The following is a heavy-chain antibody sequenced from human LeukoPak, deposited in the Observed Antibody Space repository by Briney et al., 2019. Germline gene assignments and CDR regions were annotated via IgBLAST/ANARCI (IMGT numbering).Heavy chain of an antibody. CDR1: GGSISSSSYY. V-gene: IGHV4-39*01. J-gene: IGHJ5*02. D-gene: IGHD5-18*01. Sequence: PSETLSLTCTVSGGSISSSSYYWGWIRQPPGTGLERIGSIYYSGSTYYNPSLKSRVTISVDTSKNQFSLKLSSVTAADTAVYYCARADVDTAMVIPWGQGTLVTVSS. CDR3: ARADVDTAMVIP. CDR2: IYYSGST.